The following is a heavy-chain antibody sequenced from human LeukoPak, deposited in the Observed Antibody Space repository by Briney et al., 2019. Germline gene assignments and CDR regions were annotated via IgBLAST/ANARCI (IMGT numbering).Heavy chain of an antibody. V-gene: IGHV3-48*02. CDR3: ARDRSGGRYGDWYFDL. Sequence: GGSLRLSCTASGFTFSYYSMNWVRQAPGKGLEWISYISSDTTTYYADSVKGRFTISRDNAKNSLYLQMNSLKDEDTALNYFARDRSGGRYGDWYFDLWGRGTLVTASS. CDR1: GFTFSYYS. CDR2: ISSDTTT. J-gene: IGHJ2*01. D-gene: IGHD2-15*01.